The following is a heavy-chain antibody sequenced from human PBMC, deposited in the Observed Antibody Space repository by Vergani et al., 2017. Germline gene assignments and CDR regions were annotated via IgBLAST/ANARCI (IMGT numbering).Heavy chain of an antibody. Sequence: QVQLQESGPGLVKPSQTLSLTCTVSGGSISSGSYYWSWIRQPAGKGLEWIGRIYTSGSTNYNPSLKSRVTISVDTSKNQFSLKLCSVTAADTAVYYCARDRAAAGTGYYYGMDVWGQGTTVTVSS. J-gene: IGHJ6*02. V-gene: IGHV4-61*02. CDR2: IYTSGST. CDR1: GGSISSGSYY. CDR3: ARDRAAAGTGYYYGMDV. D-gene: IGHD6-13*01.